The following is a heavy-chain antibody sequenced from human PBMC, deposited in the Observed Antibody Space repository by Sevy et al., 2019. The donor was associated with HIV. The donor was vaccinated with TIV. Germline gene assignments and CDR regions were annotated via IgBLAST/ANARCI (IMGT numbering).Heavy chain of an antibody. V-gene: IGHV1-18*01. Sequence: ASVKVSCKASGYTFASEGISWVRQAPGQGLEWMGWIGAYNRNRNSAQKFQTRVTLTLDRSTSTAFMGLRGLRSDDPAMYYCARVPTYYYGSATYFESWGQGTLVTVSS. CDR2: IGAYNRNR. CDR1: GYTFASEG. D-gene: IGHD3-10*01. CDR3: ARVPTYYYGSATYFES. J-gene: IGHJ4*02.